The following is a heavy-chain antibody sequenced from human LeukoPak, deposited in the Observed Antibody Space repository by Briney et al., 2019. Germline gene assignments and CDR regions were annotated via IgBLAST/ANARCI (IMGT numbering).Heavy chain of an antibody. V-gene: IGHV3-21*01. CDR1: GFTFSSYS. D-gene: IGHD2-15*01. CDR3: ARDTPDRGYAFDI. CDR2: ISSSSSYI. Sequence: KPGGSLRLSCAASGFTFSSYSMNWVRQAPGKGLEWVSSISSSSSYIYYADSVKGRFTISRDNAKNSLYLQMNSLRAEDTAVYYCARDTPDRGYAFDIWGQGTMVTVSS. J-gene: IGHJ3*02.